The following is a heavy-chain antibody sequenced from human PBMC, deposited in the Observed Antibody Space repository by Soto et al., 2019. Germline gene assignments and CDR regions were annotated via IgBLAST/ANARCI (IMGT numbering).Heavy chain of an antibody. Sequence: GGSLRLSCAASGFTFSSYAMSWVRQAPGKGLEWVSAISGSGGSTYYADSVKGRFTISRDNSKNTLDLQMHSLRAEDTAVYYCAKDRGPSPPGIEAPWGEGTLGTVSS. CDR2: ISGSGGST. V-gene: IGHV3-23*01. CDR1: GFTFSSYA. D-gene: IGHD6-13*01. J-gene: IGHJ5*02. CDR3: AKDRGPSPPGIEAP.